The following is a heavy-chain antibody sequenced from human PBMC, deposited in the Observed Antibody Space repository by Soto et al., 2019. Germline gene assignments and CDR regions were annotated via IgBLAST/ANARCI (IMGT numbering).Heavy chain of an antibody. J-gene: IGHJ6*04. V-gene: IGHV4-39*01. Sequence: SETLSLPCTVAGGSISSSSYYWGWIRQPPGKGLEWIGSIYYSGSTYYNPSLKSRVTISVDTSKNQFSLKLSSVTAADLSVHSYAGPPYSHSGSEVWGKGTTVPVSP. CDR1: GGSISSSSYY. D-gene: IGHD2-15*01. CDR3: AGPPYSHSGSEV. CDR2: IYYSGST.